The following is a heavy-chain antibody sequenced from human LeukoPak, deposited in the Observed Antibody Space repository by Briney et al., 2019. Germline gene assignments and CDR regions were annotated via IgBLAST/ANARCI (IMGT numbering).Heavy chain of an antibody. CDR3: AREDGMRHAFDI. CDR2: INHSGST. Sequence: PSETLSLTCAVYGGSFSGYYWSWTRQPPGKGLEWIGEINHSGSTNYNPSLKSRVTISVDTSKNQFSLKLSSVTAADTAVYYCAREDGMRHAFDIWGQGTMVTVSS. V-gene: IGHV4-34*01. J-gene: IGHJ3*02. D-gene: IGHD5-24*01. CDR1: GGSFSGYY.